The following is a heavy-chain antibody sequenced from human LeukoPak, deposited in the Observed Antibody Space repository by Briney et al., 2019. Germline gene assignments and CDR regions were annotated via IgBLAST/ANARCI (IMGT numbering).Heavy chain of an antibody. CDR1: GNSITSYY. CDR3: AREDYDSTGYYPPGWFDP. CDR2: IYYTGST. D-gene: IGHD3-22*01. J-gene: IGHJ5*02. Sequence: PSETLSLTCSVSGNSITSYYWSWIRQPPGKGLEWIGHIYYTGSTNYKPSLRSRVTISVGTSKNHFSLKLTSVTAADTAVYYCAREDYDSTGYYPPGWFDPWGQGTLVTVSS. V-gene: IGHV4-59*01.